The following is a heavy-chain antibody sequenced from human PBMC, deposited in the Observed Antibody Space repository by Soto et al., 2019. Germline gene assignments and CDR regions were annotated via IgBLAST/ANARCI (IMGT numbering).Heavy chain of an antibody. CDR1: GYSFTSYW. J-gene: IGHJ6*02. V-gene: IGHV5-10-1*01. CDR3: ARRLSGPKEEYNAYYFYGLDV. CDR2: IDPSDSYT. Sequence: PGESLKISCQGSGYSFTSYWITWVRQTPGKGLEWMGRIDPSDSYTNYSPSFQGHVTISADRSISTAYLQWSSLEASDTAIYYCARRLSGPKEEYNAYYFYGLDVWGQGTTVTVSS. D-gene: IGHD1-1*01.